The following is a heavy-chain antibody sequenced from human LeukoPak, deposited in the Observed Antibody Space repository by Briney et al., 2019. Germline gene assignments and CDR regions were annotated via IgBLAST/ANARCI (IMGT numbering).Heavy chain of an antibody. Sequence: PSETLSLTCAVYGGSFSGYYWSWIRQPPGKGLEWIGEINHSGSTNYNPSLKSRVTISVDTSKNQFSLKLSSVTAADTAVYFCARKGHYYGSGSYYSFDNWGQGTQVTVSS. J-gene: IGHJ4*02. D-gene: IGHD3-10*01. CDR3: ARKGHYYGSGSYYSFDN. CDR2: INHSGST. V-gene: IGHV4-34*01. CDR1: GGSFSGYY.